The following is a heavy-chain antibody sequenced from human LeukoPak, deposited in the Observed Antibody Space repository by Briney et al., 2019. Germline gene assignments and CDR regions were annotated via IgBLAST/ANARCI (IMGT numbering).Heavy chain of an antibody. CDR3: AKDQHIVVVTANDAFDI. J-gene: IGHJ3*02. CDR1: GFTFSNYG. V-gene: IGHV3-30*18. Sequence: GGSLRLSCAASGFTFSNYGMHWVRQAPGKGLEWAAVISSDGSNKYYADSVKGRFTISRDNSKNTLYLQMNSLRAEDTAVYYCAKDQHIVVVTANDAFDIWGQGTMVTVSS. CDR2: ISSDGSNK. D-gene: IGHD2-21*02.